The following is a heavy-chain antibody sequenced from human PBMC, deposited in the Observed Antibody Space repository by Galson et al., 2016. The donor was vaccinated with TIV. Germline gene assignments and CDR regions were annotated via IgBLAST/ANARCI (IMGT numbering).Heavy chain of an antibody. D-gene: IGHD1-26*01. Sequence: SLRLSCAASGFTFSDYWMLWVRHAPEKGLEWVANINQDGTQRYHLDSVKGRFTISRDNARKSLYLQMNSLRPDDTALYYCTRGSPFGAYWGQGILVTVSS. V-gene: IGHV3-7*03. CDR1: GFTFSDYW. J-gene: IGHJ4*02. CDR3: TRGSPFGAY. CDR2: INQDGTQR.